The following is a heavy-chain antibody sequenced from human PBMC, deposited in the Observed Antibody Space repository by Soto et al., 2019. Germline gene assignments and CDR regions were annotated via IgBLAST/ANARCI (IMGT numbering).Heavy chain of an antibody. CDR1: GFTFSGSA. CDR3: TRQGGTIAVAGTGYYYYYGMDV. Sequence: GGSLRLSCAASGFTFSGSAMHWVRQASGKGLEWVGRIRSKANSYATAYAASVKGRFTISRDDSKNTAYLQMNSLKTEDTAVDYCTRQGGTIAVAGTGYYYYYGMDVWGQGTTVTVSS. D-gene: IGHD6-19*01. V-gene: IGHV3-73*01. CDR2: IRSKANSYAT. J-gene: IGHJ6*02.